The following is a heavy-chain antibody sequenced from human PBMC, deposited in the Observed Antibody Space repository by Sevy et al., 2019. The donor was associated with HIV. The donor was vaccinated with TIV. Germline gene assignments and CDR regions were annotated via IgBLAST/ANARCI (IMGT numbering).Heavy chain of an antibody. J-gene: IGHJ4*02. CDR2: IKQDESEK. CDR3: ARGNSGSFDY. CDR1: GFTFSTYW. Sequence: GGSLRLSCAASGFTFSTYWMHWVRQAPGKGLEWVANIKQDESEKYYVASVNGRFTISRDNAKNSLYLQMNSLRPGDTAVYYCARGNSGSFDYWGQGTLVTVSS. V-gene: IGHV3-7*04. D-gene: IGHD3-22*01.